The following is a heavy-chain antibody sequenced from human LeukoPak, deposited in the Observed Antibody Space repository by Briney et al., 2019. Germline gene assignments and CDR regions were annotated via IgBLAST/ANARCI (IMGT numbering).Heavy chain of an antibody. CDR1: GYTFISYG. D-gene: IGHD2-2*01. Sequence: ASVNVSFMATGYTFISYGISWVRQAPGQGLEWMGCISTYNGNTNKAQKFQGRVTMTPYTTTRTAYMELRSLRTDDTAVYYCARVAEDCSSTSCYVGVDYWGQGTLVTVSS. CDR2: ISTYNGNT. J-gene: IGHJ4*02. V-gene: IGHV1-18*01. CDR3: ARVAEDCSSTSCYVGVDY.